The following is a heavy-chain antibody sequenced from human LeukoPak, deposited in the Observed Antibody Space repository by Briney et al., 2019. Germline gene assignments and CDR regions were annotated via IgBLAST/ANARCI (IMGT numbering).Heavy chain of an antibody. CDR2: ISYSGGST. CDR3: AKKESDDCGSGSYYFYDF. CDR1: GFTFSSYA. Sequence: GGSLRLSCAASGFTFSSYAMAWVRQAPGKGLEWVSTISYSGGSTYYADSVEGRFTISRDNSKNSLYLQMNSLRAEDTAVYYSAKKESDDCGSGSYYFYDFWGQGTLVTVSS. V-gene: IGHV3-23*01. J-gene: IGHJ4*02. D-gene: IGHD3-10*01.